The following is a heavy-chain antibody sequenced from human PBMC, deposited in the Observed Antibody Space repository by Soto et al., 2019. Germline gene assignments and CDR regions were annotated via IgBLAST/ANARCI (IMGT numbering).Heavy chain of an antibody. CDR3: AHKGYGDYPLDY. CDR2: IYWEDSK. D-gene: IGHD4-17*01. J-gene: IGHJ4*02. Sequence: QITLKESGPTLVKPTQTLTLTCTFSGFSLSTSGVGLGWIRQPPGKALGWLAVIYWEDSKHYSPSLESRLTITKDTSKNQVVLTMTNMDPVDTATYYCAHKGYGDYPLDYWGQGTLVTVSS. V-gene: IGHV2-5*02. CDR1: GFSLSTSGVG.